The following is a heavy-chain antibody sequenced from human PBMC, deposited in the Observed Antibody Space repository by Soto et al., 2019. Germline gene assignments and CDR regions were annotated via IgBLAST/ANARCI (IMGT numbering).Heavy chain of an antibody. CDR1: GFPFNTYS. CDR3: ARDPRQGYDTDYWYFDY. CDR2: ISADGGRQ. D-gene: IGHD3-3*01. V-gene: IGHV3-30-3*01. Sequence: QVQLVESGGGVVQPGRSLRLSCAASGFPFNTYSVHWVRQAPGKGLEWLAVISADGGRQYYADSVKGLFTISRDNSKYTLYLQMNSLRTEDTAVYYCARDPRQGYDTDYWYFDYWGQGTLVTVSS. J-gene: IGHJ4*02.